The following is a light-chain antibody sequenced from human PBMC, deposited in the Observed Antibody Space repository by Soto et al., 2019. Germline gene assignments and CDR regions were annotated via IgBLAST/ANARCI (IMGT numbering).Light chain of an antibody. CDR2: DVS. Sequence: QSALSQPAFESASPGQSIAISCTGTSSVVGGYNYVSWYQQHPGKAPKLMIYDVSNRPSGVSNLFSGSKSGNTASLSISALQAADEAGYYCSPYPRSSTCVFTTGTKVT. CDR3: SPYPRSSTCV. CDR1: SSVVGGYNY. J-gene: IGLJ1*01. V-gene: IGLV2-14*03.